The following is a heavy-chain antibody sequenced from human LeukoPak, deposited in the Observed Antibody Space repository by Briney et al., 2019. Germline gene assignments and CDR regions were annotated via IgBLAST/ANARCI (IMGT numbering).Heavy chain of an antibody. D-gene: IGHD2-15*01. CDR1: GGTFSSYT. J-gene: IGHJ6*03. V-gene: IGHV1-46*01. CDR3: ASSSHVAGGYYMDV. Sequence: GSSVKVSCKASGGTFSSYTISWVRQAPGQGLEWMGIINPSGGSTSYAQKFQGRVTMTRDTSTSTVYMELSSLRSEDTAVYYCASSSHVAGGYYMDVWGKGTTVTVSS. CDR2: INPSGGST.